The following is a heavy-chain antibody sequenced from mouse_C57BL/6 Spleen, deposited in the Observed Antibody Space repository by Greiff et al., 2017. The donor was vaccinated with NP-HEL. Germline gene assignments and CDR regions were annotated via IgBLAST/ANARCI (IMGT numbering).Heavy chain of an antibody. V-gene: IGHV14-4*01. Sequence: VQLQQSGADLFRPGASVKLSCTASGFNIKDDYMHWVKQRPEQGLEWIGWSSPENGDTEYASNGRGKATITADTSSNTAHPLLSSLTSEDTAVYYCKEGNDWYFDVWGTGTTVTVSS. CDR1: GFNIKDDY. J-gene: IGHJ1*03. D-gene: IGHD2-1*01. CDR2: SSPENGDT. CDR3: KEGNDWYFDV.